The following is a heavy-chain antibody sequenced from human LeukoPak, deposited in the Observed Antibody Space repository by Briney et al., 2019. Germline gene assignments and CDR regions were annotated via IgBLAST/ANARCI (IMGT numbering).Heavy chain of an antibody. V-gene: IGHV3-48*03. CDR1: GFTFSSYE. Sequence: PGGSLRLSCAASGFTFSSYEMNWVRQAPGKGLEWVSYISSSGSTIYYADSVKGRFTISRDNAKNSLYLQMNSLRAEDTAVYYCAKGVGYQLLPHAFDIWGQGTMVTVSS. CDR2: ISSSGSTI. D-gene: IGHD2-2*01. CDR3: AKGVGYQLLPHAFDI. J-gene: IGHJ3*02.